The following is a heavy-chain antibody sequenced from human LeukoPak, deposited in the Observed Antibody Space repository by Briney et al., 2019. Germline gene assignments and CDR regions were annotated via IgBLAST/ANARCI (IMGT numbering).Heavy chain of an antibody. Sequence: SETLSLTCAVYGGSFSGYYWNWIRQPPGKGLEWIGEINHSGSTKYNPSLKSRVTISIDTSNNQFSLNVSSVTAADTAVYYCASGQYYFDYWGQGTLVTVSS. CDR1: GGSFSGYY. V-gene: IGHV4-34*01. J-gene: IGHJ4*02. CDR3: ASGQYYFDY. CDR2: INHSGST.